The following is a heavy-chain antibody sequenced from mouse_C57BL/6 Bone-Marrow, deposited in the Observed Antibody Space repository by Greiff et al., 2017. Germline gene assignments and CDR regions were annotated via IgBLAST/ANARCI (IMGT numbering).Heavy chain of an antibody. CDR1: GFSLTSYA. Sequence: QVQLKQSGPGLVAPSQSLSITCTVSGFSLTSYAISWVRQPPGKGLEWLGVIWTGGGTNYNSALKSRLSISKDNSKSQVFLKMNSLQTDDTARYYCARNRIYYYGSSYYFDYWGQGTTLTVSS. D-gene: IGHD1-1*01. V-gene: IGHV2-9-1*01. CDR2: IWTGGGT. J-gene: IGHJ2*01. CDR3: ARNRIYYYGSSYYFDY.